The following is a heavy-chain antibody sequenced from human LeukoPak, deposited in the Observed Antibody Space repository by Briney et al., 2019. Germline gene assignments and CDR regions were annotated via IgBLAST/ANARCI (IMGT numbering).Heavy chain of an antibody. D-gene: IGHD5-12*01. CDR1: GGTFGTYA. CDR2: FIPIFGTA. V-gene: IGHV1-69*13. Sequence: ASVKVSCKASGGTFGTYAISWVRQAPGQGLEWMAGFIPIFGTAQYAQKFQGRVTITADTSTAYMELSSLRSEDTAVYYCARCSIKVATPYWYFDLWGRGTLATVSS. J-gene: IGHJ2*01. CDR3: ARCSIKVATPYWYFDL.